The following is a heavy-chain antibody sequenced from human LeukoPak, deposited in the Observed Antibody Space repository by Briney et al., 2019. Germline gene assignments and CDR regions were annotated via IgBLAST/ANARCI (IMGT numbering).Heavy chain of an antibody. J-gene: IGHJ5*02. D-gene: IGHD2-2*02. Sequence: GASVKVSCKASGYTFTGYYMHWVRQAPGQGLEWMGWINPNSGGTNYAQKFQGRVTMARDTSISTAYMELSRLRSDDTAVYYCARVGGHCSSTSCYRVNWFDPWGQGTLVTVSS. CDR1: GYTFTGYY. V-gene: IGHV1-2*02. CDR2: INPNSGGT. CDR3: ARVGGHCSSTSCYRVNWFDP.